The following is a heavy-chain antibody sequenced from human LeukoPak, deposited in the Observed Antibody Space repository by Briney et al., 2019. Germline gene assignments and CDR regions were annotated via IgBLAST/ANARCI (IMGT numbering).Heavy chain of an antibody. CDR3: AKDGNTVTIFDY. CDR2: VSFDGRTK. D-gene: IGHD4-17*01. V-gene: IGHV3-30*18. J-gene: IGHJ4*02. Sequence: GRFLRLSCAASGYTFGSYGMHWVRQAPGKGLEWVAVVSFDGRTKYYAGSVKGRFTISRDNSQNTLYLQMNSLRAEDTAVYYCAKDGNTVTIFDYWGRGTLVTVSS. CDR1: GYTFGSYG.